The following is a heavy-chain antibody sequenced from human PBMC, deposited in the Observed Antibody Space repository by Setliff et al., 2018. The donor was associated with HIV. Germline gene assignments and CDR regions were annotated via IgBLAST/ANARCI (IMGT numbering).Heavy chain of an antibody. CDR3: ASTDVGGWIHDDAFDL. CDR2: IKSKTDGSGESA. D-gene: IGHD6-19*01. V-gene: IGHV3-15*01. J-gene: IGHJ3*01. Sequence: GGSLRLSCAASGFTFSNAWLSWVRQAPGKGLEWVGRIKSKTDGSGESACYGESVKGRFTIFRDNSKNMLYLQMNSLRAEDTALYYCASTDVGGWIHDDAFDLWGQGTMVTVSS. CDR1: GFTFSNAW.